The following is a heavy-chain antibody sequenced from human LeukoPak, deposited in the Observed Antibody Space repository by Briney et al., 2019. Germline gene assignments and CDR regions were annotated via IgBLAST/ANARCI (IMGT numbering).Heavy chain of an antibody. Sequence: ASVKVSCKASGYTFTSYYMHWVRQAPGQGLEWMGIINPSGGSTSYAQKFQGRVTMARDTSASTVYMELSSLRSEYTAVYYCARGGRYFDWLLYSPDWFDPWGQGTLVTVSS. CDR3: ARGGRYFDWLLYSPDWFDP. J-gene: IGHJ5*02. D-gene: IGHD3-9*01. CDR2: INPSGGST. CDR1: GYTFTSYY. V-gene: IGHV1-46*01.